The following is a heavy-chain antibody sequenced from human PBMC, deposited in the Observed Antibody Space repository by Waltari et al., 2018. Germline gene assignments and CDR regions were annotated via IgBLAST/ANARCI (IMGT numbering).Heavy chain of an antibody. CDR2: INAGNGNT. J-gene: IGHJ4*02. D-gene: IGHD6-19*01. CDR3: ARGAGGIAVAGPVDY. CDR1: GYTFTSYA. Sequence: QVQLVQSGAEVKKPGASVKVSCKASGYTFTSYAMHWVRQAPGQRLEWMGWINAGNGNTKYSQKFQGRVTITRDTSASTAYMELSSLRSEDTAVYYCARGAGGIAVAGPVDYWGQGTLVTVSS. V-gene: IGHV1-3*01.